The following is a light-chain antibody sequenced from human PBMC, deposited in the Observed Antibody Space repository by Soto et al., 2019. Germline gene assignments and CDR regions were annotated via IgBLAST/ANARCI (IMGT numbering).Light chain of an antibody. CDR3: QQYQSLT. CDR1: QSVSSSY. J-gene: IGKJ4*01. V-gene: IGKV3-20*01. Sequence: IVLTQSPAILAFXXGXXXXXXGRASQSVSSSYLAWYQHKPGQAPRLLIHGASSRVTGIPDRFSGSGSGTDFTLTITRLEPEDFAVYYCQQYQSLTFGGGTKVDIK. CDR2: GAS.